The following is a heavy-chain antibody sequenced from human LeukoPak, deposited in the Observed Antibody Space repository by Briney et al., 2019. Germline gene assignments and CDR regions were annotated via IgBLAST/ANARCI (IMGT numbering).Heavy chain of an antibody. CDR3: ATAKWFGEFGGFDP. D-gene: IGHD3-10*01. Sequence: ASVKVSCKASGYTFTNYAVHWVRQAPGQRLDWMGRINADDGNTEYSQEFKGRVTTTRDTSASTAYMELTSLRSEDTAVYYCATAKWFGEFGGFDPWGQGTLVTISS. CDR2: INADDGNT. CDR1: GYTFTNYA. V-gene: IGHV1-3*03. J-gene: IGHJ5*02.